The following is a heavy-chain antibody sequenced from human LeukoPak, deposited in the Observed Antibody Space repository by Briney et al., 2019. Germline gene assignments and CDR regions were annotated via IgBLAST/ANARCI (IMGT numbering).Heavy chain of an antibody. CDR2: IWYDGSNK. J-gene: IGHJ4*02. CDR1: GFIFSSYG. CDR3: ARSGSSSFFDY. D-gene: IGHD6-6*01. V-gene: IGHV3-33*01. Sequence: GGSLRLSCAASGFIFSSYGMHWVRQAPGKGLEWVAVIWYDGSNKYYADSVKGRFTISRDNSKNTLYLQMNSLRAEDTAVYYCARSGSSSFFDYWGQGTLVTVSS.